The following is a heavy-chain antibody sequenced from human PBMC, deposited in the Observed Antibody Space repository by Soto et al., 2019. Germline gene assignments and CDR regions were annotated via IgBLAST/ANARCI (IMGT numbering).Heavy chain of an antibody. J-gene: IGHJ4*02. V-gene: IGHV4-31*03. CDR1: GGSISSGGYY. CDR3: ARNYGDEYYFDY. Sequence: PSETLSLTCTVSGGSISSGGYYWSWIRQHPGKGLEWIGYIYYSGSTYYNPSLKSRVTISVDTSKNQFSLKLSSVTAADTAVYYCARNYGDEYYFDYWGQGTLVTVSS. CDR2: IYYSGST. D-gene: IGHD4-17*01.